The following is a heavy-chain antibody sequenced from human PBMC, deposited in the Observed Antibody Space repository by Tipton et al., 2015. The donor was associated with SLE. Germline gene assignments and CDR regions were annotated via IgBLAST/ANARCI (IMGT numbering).Heavy chain of an antibody. CDR3: ARDSSGWHNWFDP. D-gene: IGHD6-19*01. CDR1: GYTFTSYA. Sequence: QLVQSGAEVKKPGASVKVSCKASGYTFTSYAMRWVRQAPGQRLEWMGWINAGNGNTKYSQKFQGRVTITRDTSASTAYMELSSRRSEDTAGYYCARDSSGWHNWFDPWGQGTLVTVSS. V-gene: IGHV1-3*01. CDR2: INAGNGNT. J-gene: IGHJ5*02.